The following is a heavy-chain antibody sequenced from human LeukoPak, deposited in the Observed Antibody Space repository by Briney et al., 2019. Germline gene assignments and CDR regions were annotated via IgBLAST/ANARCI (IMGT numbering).Heavy chain of an antibody. Sequence: PGGSLRLSCAASGFTFDDYGMSWVRQAPGKGLEWVSGINWNGGNTGYVDSVKGRFTISRDNAKNSLYPQMNSLRVEDTALYYCARALSNYVDYYYYYYMDVWGKGTTVTVSS. J-gene: IGHJ6*03. CDR3: ARALSNYVDYYYYYYMDV. D-gene: IGHD4-11*01. V-gene: IGHV3-20*04. CDR1: GFTFDDYG. CDR2: INWNGGNT.